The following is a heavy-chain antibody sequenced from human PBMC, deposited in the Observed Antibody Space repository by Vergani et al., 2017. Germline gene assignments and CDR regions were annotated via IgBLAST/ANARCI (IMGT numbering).Heavy chain of an antibody. CDR1: GFRSRGHG. J-gene: IGHJ4*02. Sequence: VHLVESGGGVVQPGRSLTLSCVASGFRSRGHGMHWVRPAPGKGLEWVASIKQDGSEKQYVGSVKGRFTISRDNAKNTLYLQMSGLRDEDTAVYYCARDPSIAAAGTVGYSDYWGQGTLVTVSS. V-gene: IGHV3-7*01. CDR3: ARDPSIAAAGTVGYSDY. CDR2: IKQDGSEK. D-gene: IGHD6-13*01.